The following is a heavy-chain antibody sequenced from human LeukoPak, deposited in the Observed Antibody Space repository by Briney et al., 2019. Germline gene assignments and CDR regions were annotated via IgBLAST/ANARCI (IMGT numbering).Heavy chain of an antibody. CDR2: ISSSSSTI. D-gene: IGHD6-13*01. CDR3: ARGWSSSWPFFDH. J-gene: IGHJ4*02. V-gene: IGHV3-48*01. Sequence: GVLRLSCAASGFTFSSYSMNWVRQAPGKGLEWVSYISSSSSTIYYADSVKGRFTISRDNAKNSLYLQMNSLRAEDTAVYYCARGWSSSWPFFDHWGQGTLVTVSS. CDR1: GFTFSSYS.